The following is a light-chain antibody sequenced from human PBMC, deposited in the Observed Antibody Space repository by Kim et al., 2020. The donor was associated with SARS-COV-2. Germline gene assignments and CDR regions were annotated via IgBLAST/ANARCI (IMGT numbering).Light chain of an antibody. CDR1: SSDVGGSNF. CDR2: DVS. CDR3: SSNTSSSTVV. V-gene: IGLV2-14*03. J-gene: IGLJ3*02. Sequence: QSASVSGSPGQSITISCSGTSSDVGGSNFVSWYQQHPGKAPKLMISDVSGRPSGVSNRFSGSKSGNTASLTISGLQAEDEADYYCSSNTSSSTVVFGGGTQLTVL.